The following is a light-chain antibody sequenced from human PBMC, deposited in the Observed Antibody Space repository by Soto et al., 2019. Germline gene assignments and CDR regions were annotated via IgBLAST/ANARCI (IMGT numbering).Light chain of an antibody. J-gene: IGLJ2*01. CDR1: SGHSSYA. CDR2: LNSDGSH. CDR3: QTWGTGHGV. V-gene: IGLV4-69*01. Sequence: QPVLTQSPSASASLGASVKLTCTLSSGHSSYAIAWHQQQPEKGPRYLMKLNSDGSHSKGDGIPDRFSGSSSGAERYLTISSLQSEDEADYYCQTWGTGHGVVCGGTKVTVL.